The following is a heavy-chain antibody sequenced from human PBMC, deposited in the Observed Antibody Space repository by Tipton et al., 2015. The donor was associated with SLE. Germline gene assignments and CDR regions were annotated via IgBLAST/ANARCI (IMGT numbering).Heavy chain of an antibody. CDR1: GGSISSYY. J-gene: IGHJ4*02. Sequence: TLSLTCTVSGGSISSYYWSWIRQPAGKGLEWIGRIYTSGSTNYNPSLKSRVTMSVDTSKNQFSLKLSSVTAADTAVYYCARDRRGYCSGGSCYFGFDYWGQGTLVTVSS. CDR3: ARDRRGYCSGGSCYFGFDY. D-gene: IGHD2-15*01. CDR2: IYTSGST. V-gene: IGHV4-4*07.